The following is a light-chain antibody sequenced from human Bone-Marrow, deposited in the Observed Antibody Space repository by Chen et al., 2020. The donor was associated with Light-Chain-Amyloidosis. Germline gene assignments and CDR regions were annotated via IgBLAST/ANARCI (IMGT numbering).Light chain of an antibody. Sequence: EIVMTQSPATLSVSPGEGATLSCRASQSVSSNLAWYQQKPGQAPSLLIYGAYIRATDVPDRFSGSGSGTEFTLTISSMQSEDFAVYFCQQYNNWPTLGQGTKVEFK. CDR3: QQYNNWPT. J-gene: IGKJ1*01. CDR1: QSVSSN. V-gene: IGKV3-15*01. CDR2: GAY.